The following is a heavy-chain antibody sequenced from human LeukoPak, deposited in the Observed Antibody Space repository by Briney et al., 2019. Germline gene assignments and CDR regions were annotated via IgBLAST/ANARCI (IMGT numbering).Heavy chain of an antibody. CDR1: GFTFSSYW. V-gene: IGHV3-74*01. CDR2: INSDGYST. CDR3: SRGAPHPTD. Sequence: GGSLRLSCAASGFTFSSYWMHWVRQAPGKGLVWVSRINSDGYSTAYADSVKGRFTISRDNAKNTLSLQMNSLRADDTAVYYRSRGAPHPTDWGRGTLVTVSS. J-gene: IGHJ4*02.